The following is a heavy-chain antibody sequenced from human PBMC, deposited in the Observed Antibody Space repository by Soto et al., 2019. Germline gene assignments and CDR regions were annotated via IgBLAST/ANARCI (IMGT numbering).Heavy chain of an antibody. D-gene: IGHD3-10*01. J-gene: IGHJ4*02. CDR3: ARSESPLWFGESEDY. V-gene: IGHV3-53*01. CDR2: IYSGGST. Sequence: EVQLVESGGGLIQPGGSLRLSCAASGFTVSSNYMSWVRQAPGKGLEWVSVIYSGGSTYYADSVKGRFTISRDNSKNTLYLQMNSLRAEDTAVYYCARSESPLWFGESEDYWGQGTLVTVSS. CDR1: GFTVSSNY.